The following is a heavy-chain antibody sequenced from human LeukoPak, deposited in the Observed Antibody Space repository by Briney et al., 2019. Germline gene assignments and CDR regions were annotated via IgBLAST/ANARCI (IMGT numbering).Heavy chain of an antibody. CDR1: GLTISSYS. J-gene: IGHJ3*02. Sequence: GGSLRLSCAASGLTISSYSMNWVRQAPGKGLQWVSYISSSSSTIYYADSVKGRFTISRDNAKNSLYLHMNIVRPEDMALYYCAKVRSGSLLGAFDIWGQGTRVTVSS. D-gene: IGHD1-26*01. CDR3: AKVRSGSLLGAFDI. V-gene: IGHV3-48*01. CDR2: ISSSSSTI.